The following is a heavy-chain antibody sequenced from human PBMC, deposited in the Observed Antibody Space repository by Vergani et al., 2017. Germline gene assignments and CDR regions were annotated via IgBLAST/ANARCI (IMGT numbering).Heavy chain of an antibody. V-gene: IGHV1-18*04. D-gene: IGHD1-7*01. CDR2: MSAYNGNT. CDR3: ARDPKYNGNYADAEYFQH. CDR1: GYTFTSYG. Sequence: QVQLVQSGAEVKKPGASVKVSCKASGYTFTSYGISWVRQAPGQGLEWMGWMSAYNGNTNYAQKLQDRVTMTTDTSTSTAYMELRSLRSDDTAVYYCARDPKYNGNYADAEYFQHWDQGTLVTVSS. J-gene: IGHJ1*01.